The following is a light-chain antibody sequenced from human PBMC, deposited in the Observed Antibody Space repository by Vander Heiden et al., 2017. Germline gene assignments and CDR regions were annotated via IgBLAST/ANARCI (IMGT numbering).Light chain of an antibody. J-gene: IGLJ1*01. CDR3: SSYTSSSTYV. CDR1: SSDVGSYNR. CDR2: EVS. V-gene: IGLV2-18*02. Sequence: QSALTQPPSVSGSPGQSVTIPCTGTSSDVGSYNRVSWYQQFPGTAPKLMIYEVSNRPSGVPDRFSGSKSGNTASLTISGLQAEDEADYYCSSYTSSSTYVFGTGTKVTVL.